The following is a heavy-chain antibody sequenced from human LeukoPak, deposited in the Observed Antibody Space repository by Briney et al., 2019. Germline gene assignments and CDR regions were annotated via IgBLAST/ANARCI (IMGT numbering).Heavy chain of an antibody. CDR1: GGSINSGGFY. Sequence: SETLSLTCTASGGSINSGGFYWSWIRQPAGKGLEWIGRIYSDGSTDYNPSLKSRVSMSLGASKNQFSLKLSSVTAADTAVYYCPRTYCRGDICYSFSEVYFDYWGQGTLVTVSS. CDR2: IYSDGST. V-gene: IGHV4-61*02. CDR3: PRTYCRGDICYSFSEVYFDY. J-gene: IGHJ4*02. D-gene: IGHD2-15*01.